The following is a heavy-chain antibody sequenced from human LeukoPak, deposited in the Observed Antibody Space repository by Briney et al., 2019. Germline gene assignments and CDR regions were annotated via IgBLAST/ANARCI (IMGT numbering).Heavy chain of an antibody. CDR2: IRSKANSYAT. D-gene: IGHD3-10*01. CDR1: GFTFSGSA. V-gene: IGHV3-73*01. J-gene: IGHJ3*02. CDR3: TRHAGVVDAFDI. Sequence: GGSLRLSCAASGFTFSGSAMHWVRQASGKGLEWVGRIRSKANSYATAYAASVKGRFTISRDDSKNTAYLQMNSLKTEDTAVYYCTRHAGVVDAFDIWGQGTMVTVSS.